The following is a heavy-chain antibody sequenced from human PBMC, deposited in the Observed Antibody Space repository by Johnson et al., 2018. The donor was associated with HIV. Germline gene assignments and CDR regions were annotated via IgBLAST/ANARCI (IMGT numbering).Heavy chain of an antibody. D-gene: IGHD3-22*01. CDR1: GFVFSSYA. CDR3: AREISRYYYDYAAFDL. CDR2: ISYDGSNK. Sequence: QMQLVESGGGVVQPGRSLRLSCAASGFVFSSYAMHWVRQAPGKGLEWVALISYDGSNKNYADSVKGRFTISRDNSRSTVYLHMINLRADDTALYYCAREISRYYYDYAAFDLWGQGTTVTVSS. V-gene: IGHV3-30-3*01. J-gene: IGHJ3*01.